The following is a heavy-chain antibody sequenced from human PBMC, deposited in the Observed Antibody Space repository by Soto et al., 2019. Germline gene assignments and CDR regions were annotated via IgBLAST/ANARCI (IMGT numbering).Heavy chain of an antibody. CDR1: GGSISSYY. CDR2: IYYSGST. J-gene: IGHJ4*02. Sequence: SETLSLTCTVSGGSISSYYWSWIRQPPGKGLEWIGYIYYSGSTNYNPSLKSRVTISVDTSKNQFSLKLSSVTAADTAVYYCARGYLKNWNYAYWGQGTLVTVSS. CDR3: ARGYLKNWNYAY. V-gene: IGHV4-59*01. D-gene: IGHD1-7*01.